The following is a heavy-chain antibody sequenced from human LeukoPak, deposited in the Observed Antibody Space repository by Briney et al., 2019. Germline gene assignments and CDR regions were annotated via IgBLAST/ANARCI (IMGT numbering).Heavy chain of an antibody. D-gene: IGHD2-2*01. CDR1: GYTFTSYG. CDR2: ISAYNGNT. J-gene: IGHJ4*02. Sequence: ASVKVSCKASGYTFTSYGISWVRQAPGQGLEWMGWISAYNGNTNYAQKLQGRVTMTTDTSTSPAYMELRSLRSDDTAVYYCARVEDCSSTSCLTYPFDYWGQGTLVTVSS. CDR3: ARVEDCSSTSCLTYPFDY. V-gene: IGHV1-18*01.